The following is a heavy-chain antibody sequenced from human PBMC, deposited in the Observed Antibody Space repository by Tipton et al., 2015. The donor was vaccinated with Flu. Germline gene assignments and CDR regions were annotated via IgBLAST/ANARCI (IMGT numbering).Heavy chain of an antibody. V-gene: IGHV4-39*01. D-gene: IGHD3-10*01. CDR3: ARTTYYYGSGSSDY. Sequence: GLVKPSETLSLTCTISGGSISSSNHYWGWIRQPPGKGLEWIGSVYYSGSTYYNPSLKSRVTISVDMAKNQFSQRLSSVTAADTAVYYCARTTYYYGSGSSDYWGQGTLVTVSS. J-gene: IGHJ4*02. CDR1: GGSISSSNHY. CDR2: VYYSGST.